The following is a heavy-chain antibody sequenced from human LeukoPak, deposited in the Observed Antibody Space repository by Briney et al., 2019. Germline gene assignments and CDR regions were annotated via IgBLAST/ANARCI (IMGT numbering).Heavy chain of an antibody. Sequence: GGSLRLSCAASGFTFSSYAMNWVRQAPGKGLEWVSAISGSGGSTYYADSVKGRFTISRDNSKNTLYLQMNSLRADDTAVYYCVKVWDSSGYYYYFDYWGQGTLVTVSS. J-gene: IGHJ4*02. D-gene: IGHD3-22*01. CDR3: VKVWDSSGYYYYFDY. CDR1: GFTFSSYA. CDR2: ISGSGGST. V-gene: IGHV3-23*01.